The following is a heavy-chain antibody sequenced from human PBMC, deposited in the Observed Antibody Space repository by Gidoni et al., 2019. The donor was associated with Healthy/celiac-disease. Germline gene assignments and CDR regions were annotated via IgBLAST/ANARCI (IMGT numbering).Heavy chain of an antibody. V-gene: IGHV4-39*01. CDR1: GGSISSSSYY. CDR3: ARGCPIARRNWFDP. Sequence: QLQLQESGPGLVKPSETLSLTCTVSGGSISSSSYYWGWIRQPPGKGLEWIGSIYYSGSTYYNPSLKSRGTISVDTSKNQFSLKLSSVTAADTAVYYCARGCPIARRNWFDPWGQGTLVTVSS. CDR2: IYYSGST. D-gene: IGHD2-21*01. J-gene: IGHJ5*02.